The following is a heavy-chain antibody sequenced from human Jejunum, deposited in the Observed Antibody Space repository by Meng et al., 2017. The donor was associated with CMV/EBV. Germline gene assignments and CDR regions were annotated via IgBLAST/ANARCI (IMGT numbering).Heavy chain of an antibody. D-gene: IGHD6-19*01. CDR3: AAWGSSYVTSSDY. J-gene: IGHJ4*02. CDR2: ISYTGGT. CDR1: ICSTYS. V-gene: IGHV4-39*01. Sequence: ICSTYSWAWIRQPPGEGMEWIGNISYTGGTYYNPSLKRRVAILIDTSRNQFALQLSSVTAADAAVYYCAAWGSSYVTSSDYWGQGTLVTVSS.